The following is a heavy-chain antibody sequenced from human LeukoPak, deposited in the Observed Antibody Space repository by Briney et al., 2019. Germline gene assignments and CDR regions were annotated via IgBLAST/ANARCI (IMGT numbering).Heavy chain of an antibody. CDR2: INHSGST. J-gene: IGHJ6*03. CDR1: GGPFSGYY. CDR3: ARRQWLTNYYYYMDV. Sequence: SETLSLTCAVYGGPFSGYYWSWIRQPPGKGLEWIGEINHSGSTNYNPSLKSRVTISVDTSKNQFSLKLSSVTAADTAVYYCARRQWLTNYYYYMDVWGKGTTVTVSS. D-gene: IGHD6-19*01. V-gene: IGHV4-34*01.